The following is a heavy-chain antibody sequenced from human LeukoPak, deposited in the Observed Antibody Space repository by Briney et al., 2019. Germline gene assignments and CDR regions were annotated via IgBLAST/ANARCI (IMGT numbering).Heavy chain of an antibody. CDR2: ISSSGSTI. Sequence: AGGFLRLSCAASGFTFSSYSMNWVRQAPGTGLEWVSYISSSGSTIYYADSVKGRFTISRDNAKNSLYLQMNSLRAEDTSVYYCAREYYYDSSGFYDAFDIWGQGTMVTVSS. J-gene: IGHJ3*02. V-gene: IGHV3-48*01. D-gene: IGHD3-22*01. CDR1: GFTFSSYS. CDR3: AREYYYDSSGFYDAFDI.